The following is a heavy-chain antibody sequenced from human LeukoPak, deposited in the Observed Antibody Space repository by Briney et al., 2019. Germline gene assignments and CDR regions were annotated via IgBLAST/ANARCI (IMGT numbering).Heavy chain of an antibody. D-gene: IGHD3-10*01. CDR2: IYSDESSA. J-gene: IGHJ6*02. V-gene: IGHV3-74*01. CDR3: ASAEPSFKYYYGRMDV. CDR1: GFTFSNYW. Sequence: GGSLRLSCTASGFTFSNYWMHWVRQAPGEGLVWVSRIYSDESSATYAGSVKGHFTISRDNAKNTLYLQMNSLRAEDTAVYYCASAEPSFKYYYGRMDVWGQGTTVTVSS.